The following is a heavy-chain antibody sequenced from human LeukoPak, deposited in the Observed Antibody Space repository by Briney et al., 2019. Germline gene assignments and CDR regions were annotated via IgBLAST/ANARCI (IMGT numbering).Heavy chain of an antibody. CDR1: GGSFSGYY. J-gene: IGHJ6*02. Sequence: PSETLFLTCAVYGGSFSGYYWSWIRQPPGKGLEWIGEINHSGSTNYNPSLKSRVTISVDTSKNQFSLKLSSVTAADTAVYYCASSGWYHTTYYYGMDVWGQGTTVTVSS. CDR3: ASSGWYHTTYYYGMDV. CDR2: INHSGST. D-gene: IGHD6-19*01. V-gene: IGHV4-34*01.